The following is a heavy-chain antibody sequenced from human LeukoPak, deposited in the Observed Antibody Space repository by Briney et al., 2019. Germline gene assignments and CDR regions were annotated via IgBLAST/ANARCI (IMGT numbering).Heavy chain of an antibody. CDR2: IYYSGST. CDR3: ARTFGGVGIDY. CDR1: GGSISSYY. D-gene: IGHD3-16*01. Sequence: PSETLSLTCTVSGGSISSYYWSWIRQPPGKGLEWIGYIYYSGSTNYNPSLKSRVTISVDTSKNQFSLKLSSVTAADTAVYYCARTFGGVGIDYWGQGTLVTVSS. J-gene: IGHJ4*02. V-gene: IGHV4-59*01.